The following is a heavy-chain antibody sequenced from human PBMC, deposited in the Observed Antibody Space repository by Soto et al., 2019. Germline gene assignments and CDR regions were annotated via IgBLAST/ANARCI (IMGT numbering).Heavy chain of an antibody. V-gene: IGHV4-34*01. Sequence: SETLSLTCAVYGGSFSGYYWSWIRQPPGKGLEWIGEINHSGSTNYNPSLKSRVTISVDTSKNQFSLKLSSVTAADTAVYYCARASILSRDEYYYYYYMDVWGKGTTVTVSS. J-gene: IGHJ6*03. CDR2: INHSGST. CDR1: GGSFSGYY. CDR3: ARASILSRDEYYYYYYMDV. D-gene: IGHD2-8*02.